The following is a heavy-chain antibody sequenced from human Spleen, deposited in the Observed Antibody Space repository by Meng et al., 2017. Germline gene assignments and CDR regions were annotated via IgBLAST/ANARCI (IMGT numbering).Heavy chain of an antibody. CDR1: GFTFDDYA. Sequence: SLKISCAASGFTFDDYAMHWVRQAPGKGLEWISGINWNGGSIGYADSVKGRFTISRDNAKNSLYLQMSSLRTEDTAVYYCARIGIAVTGTHAYWGQGTLVTVSS. J-gene: IGHJ4*02. CDR3: ARIGIAVTGTHAY. V-gene: IGHV3-9*01. CDR2: INWNGGSI. D-gene: IGHD6-19*01.